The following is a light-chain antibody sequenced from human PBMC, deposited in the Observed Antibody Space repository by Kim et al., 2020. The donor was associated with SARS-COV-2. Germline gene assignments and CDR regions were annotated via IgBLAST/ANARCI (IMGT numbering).Light chain of an antibody. CDR3: QQYDDWPPWT. Sequence: SLGERATLSCRARQSVSDNLAWYQQKPGQAPRLLIYGASTRATGIPARFSGSGSGTEFTLTISSLQSEDSAVYYCQQYDDWPPWTFGKGTKVEIK. CDR1: QSVSDN. V-gene: IGKV3-15*01. J-gene: IGKJ1*01. CDR2: GAS.